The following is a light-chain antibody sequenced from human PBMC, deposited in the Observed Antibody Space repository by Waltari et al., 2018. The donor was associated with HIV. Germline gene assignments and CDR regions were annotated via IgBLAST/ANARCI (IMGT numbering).Light chain of an antibody. CDR1: SLRRYY. Sequence: SSELTQDPAVSVALRQTVRITCQGDSLRRYYASWDQQKPGQAPVLVIYGQNNRPSGIPYRFSCSSSGNTPSLTITAAQAEDAADYYCKSRAYRGNHVVFGGGTKLTVL. CDR2: GQN. V-gene: IGLV3-19*01. CDR3: KSRAYRGNHVV. J-gene: IGLJ3*02.